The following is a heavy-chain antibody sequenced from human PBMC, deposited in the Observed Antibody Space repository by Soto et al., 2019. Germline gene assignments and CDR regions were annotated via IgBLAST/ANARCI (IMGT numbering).Heavy chain of an antibody. V-gene: IGHV4-31*03. Sequence: QVQLQESGPGLVKPSQTLSLICTVSGGSISSGGYYWSWIRQYPGKGLEWIGYIYYSGSTYYNPSLKSRVTISVDMSKNQCSLKLSSVTAADTAVYDCARTGDYRGDYWGQGTLVPVSS. CDR1: GGSISSGGYY. CDR3: ARTGDYRGDY. D-gene: IGHD4-17*01. CDR2: IYYSGST. J-gene: IGHJ4*02.